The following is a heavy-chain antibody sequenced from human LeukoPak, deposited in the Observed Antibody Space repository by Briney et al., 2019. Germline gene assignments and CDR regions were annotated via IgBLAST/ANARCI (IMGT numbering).Heavy chain of an antibody. V-gene: IGHV4-34*01. CDR1: GGSFSGYY. J-gene: IGHJ3*02. CDR2: INHSGST. Sequence: SETLSLTCAVYGGSFSGYYWSWIRQPPGKGLEWIGEINHSGSTNYNPSLKSRVTISVDTSKNQFSLKLSSVTAADTAVYYCARGRIGADDAFDIWGQGTMVTVSS. D-gene: IGHD1-14*01. CDR3: ARGRIGADDAFDI.